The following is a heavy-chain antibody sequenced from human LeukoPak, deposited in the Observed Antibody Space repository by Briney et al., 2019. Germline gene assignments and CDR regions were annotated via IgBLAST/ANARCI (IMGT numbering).Heavy chain of an antibody. J-gene: IGHJ6*04. Sequence: QPGGSLRPSCAASGFTFSSYAMSWVRQAPGKGLEWVSAISGSGGSTYYADSVKGRFTISRDNSKNTLYLQVNSLRAEDTAVYYCAKTGVVVAANPYYGMDVWGKGTTVTVPS. CDR2: ISGSGGST. CDR3: AKTGVVVAANPYYGMDV. CDR1: GFTFSSYA. D-gene: IGHD2-15*01. V-gene: IGHV3-23*01.